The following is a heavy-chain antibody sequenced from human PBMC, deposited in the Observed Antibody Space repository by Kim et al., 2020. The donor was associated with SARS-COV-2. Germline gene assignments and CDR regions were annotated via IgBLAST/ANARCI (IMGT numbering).Heavy chain of an antibody. J-gene: IGHJ5*02. D-gene: IGHD2-2*01. CDR3: ARGRFIVVVPAAMNWFDP. CDR1: GGSISSGGYY. Sequence: SETLSLTCTVSGGSISSGGYYWSWIRQHPGKGLEWIGYIYYSGSTYYNPSLKSRVTISVDTSKNQFSLKLSSVTAADTAVYYCARGRFIVVVPAAMNWFDPWGQGTLVTVSS. CDR2: IYYSGST. V-gene: IGHV4-31*03.